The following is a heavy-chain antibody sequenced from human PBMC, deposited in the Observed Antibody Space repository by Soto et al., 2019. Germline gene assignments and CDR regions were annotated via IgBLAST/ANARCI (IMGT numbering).Heavy chain of an antibody. Sequence: PGGSLRLSCAASGFTFSSYAMSWVRQAPGKGLEWVSAISVSGVITYSADSVKGRFTISRANSKNTLYLQMNSLRAQATAVYYFAKDLLWREGGISGSLRQDYYCGMDVWGQGTTVTVSS. CDR3: AKDLLWREGGISGSLRQDYYCGMDV. CDR2: ISVSGVIT. V-gene: IGHV3-23*01. CDR1: GFTFSSYA. D-gene: IGHD6-19*01. J-gene: IGHJ6*02.